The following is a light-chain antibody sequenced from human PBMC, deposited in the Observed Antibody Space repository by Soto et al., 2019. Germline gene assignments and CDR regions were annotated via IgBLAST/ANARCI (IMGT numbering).Light chain of an antibody. CDR1: QSVYRNF. CDR3: QQYGSSPST. V-gene: IGKV3-20*01. CDR2: GAS. J-gene: IGKJ3*01. Sequence: EIVLTQSPGTLSLSPGERATLSCRASQSVYRNFLAWYQQKPGQAPRLLIYGASSRATGIPDRFSGSGSGTDFSLIISRLEPEDFAVYYCQQYGSSPSTFGPGTKVHI.